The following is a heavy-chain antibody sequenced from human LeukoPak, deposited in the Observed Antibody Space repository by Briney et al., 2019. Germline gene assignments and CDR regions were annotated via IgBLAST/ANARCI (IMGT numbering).Heavy chain of an antibody. V-gene: IGHV4-38-2*02. CDR2: IYHSGSA. D-gene: IGHD2-2*01. CDR1: GYSISSGYY. Sequence: SETLSLTCTVSGYSISSGYYWGWIRQPPGKGLEWIGSIYHSGSAYYNPSLRNRVTISVDTSKNQFSLNLRSVTAADTAVYYCARAQYQLLIFDYWGQGTLVTVSS. J-gene: IGHJ4*02. CDR3: ARAQYQLLIFDY.